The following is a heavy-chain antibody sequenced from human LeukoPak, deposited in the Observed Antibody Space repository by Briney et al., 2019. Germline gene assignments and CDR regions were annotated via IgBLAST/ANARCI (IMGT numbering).Heavy chain of an antibody. Sequence: ASVKVSCKASGYTFTSYGISWVRQAPGQGLEWMGWISAYNGNANYTQKLQGRVTMTTDTSTSTAYMELRSLRSDDTAVYYCARRARGFPPHAEYFQHWGQGTLVTVSS. D-gene: IGHD6-6*01. J-gene: IGHJ1*01. CDR1: GYTFTSYG. CDR3: ARRARGFPPHAEYFQH. V-gene: IGHV1-18*01. CDR2: ISAYNGNA.